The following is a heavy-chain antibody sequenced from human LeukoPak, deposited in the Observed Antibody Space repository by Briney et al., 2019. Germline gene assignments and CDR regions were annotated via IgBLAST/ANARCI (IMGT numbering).Heavy chain of an antibody. J-gene: IGHJ4*02. Sequence: PGRSLRLSCAASGFTFSSYAMHWVRQAPGKGLEWVAVISYDGSNKYYADSVKGRFTISRDNSKNTLYLQMNSLRAEDTAVYYCAKGDYGDYFFDYWGQGILVIVSS. CDR2: ISYDGSNK. V-gene: IGHV3-30-3*01. CDR3: AKGDYGDYFFDY. D-gene: IGHD4-17*01. CDR1: GFTFSSYA.